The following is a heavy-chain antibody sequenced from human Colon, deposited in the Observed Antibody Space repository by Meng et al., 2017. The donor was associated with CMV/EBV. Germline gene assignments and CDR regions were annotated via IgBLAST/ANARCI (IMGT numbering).Heavy chain of an antibody. D-gene: IGHD1-14*01. CDR2: IYYSGST. CDR3: ARVRKHYGMDV. V-gene: IGHV4-39*01. Sequence: GSLRLSCTVSGGSISSSSYYWGWIRQPPGKGLEWIGSIYYSGSTYYNPSLKSRVTISVDTSKHQFSLKLSSVTAADTAVYYCARVRKHYGMDVWGQGTTVTVSS. CDR1: GGSISSSSYY. J-gene: IGHJ6*02.